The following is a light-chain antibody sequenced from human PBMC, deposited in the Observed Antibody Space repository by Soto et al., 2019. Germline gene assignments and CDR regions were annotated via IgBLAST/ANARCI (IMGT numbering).Light chain of an antibody. J-gene: IGKJ4*01. V-gene: IGKV3-20*01. CDR2: GAS. Sequence: EIVLMQSPGTLSLSPGEGATLSCRASQSVSNNYVAWYQQKPGQAPRLLIAGASSRATGIPDRFSGSGSGTDFTLTISRLEPEDFAVYYCQQYGTSPPLTFGGGTKVDIK. CDR3: QQYGTSPPLT. CDR1: QSVSNNY.